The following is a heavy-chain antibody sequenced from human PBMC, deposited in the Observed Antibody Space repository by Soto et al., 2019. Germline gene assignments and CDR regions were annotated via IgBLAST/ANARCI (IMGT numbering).Heavy chain of an antibody. Sequence: PSETLSLTCAISVYSVSSNTVAWNWIRQSPSRGLEWLGRTYYRSKWYNDYAVSVKSRITINPDTSKNQFSLHLNSVTPEDTAVYYCARGYTYAFGYWGQGTLVIVSS. D-gene: IGHD5-18*01. V-gene: IGHV6-1*01. J-gene: IGHJ4*02. CDR3: ARGYTYAFGY. CDR1: VYSVSSNTVA. CDR2: TYYRSKWYN.